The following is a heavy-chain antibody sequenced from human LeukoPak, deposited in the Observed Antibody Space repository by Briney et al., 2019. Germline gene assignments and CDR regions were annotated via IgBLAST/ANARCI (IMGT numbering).Heavy chain of an antibody. V-gene: IGHV3-11*05. CDR3: ARAANTAAGTPTLAIDY. CDR1: GFTFSDYH. D-gene: IGHD6-13*01. Sequence: PGGSLRLSCVASGFTFSDYHMSWIRQAPGKGLEWVSYIPSTSSYTTYADSVKGRFTISRDNAKNSLYLQMNSLRAEDTAVYYCARAANTAAGTPTLAIDYWGQGTLVTVSS. CDR2: IPSTSSYT. J-gene: IGHJ4*01.